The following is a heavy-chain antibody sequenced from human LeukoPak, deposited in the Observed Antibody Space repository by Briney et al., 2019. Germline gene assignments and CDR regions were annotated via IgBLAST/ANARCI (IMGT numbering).Heavy chain of an antibody. CDR1: GFTFSSYG. J-gene: IGHJ5*02. V-gene: IGHV3-30*02. D-gene: IGHD2-2*01. Sequence: GGSLRLSCATSGFTFSSYGMHWVRQAPGKGLEWVAFIRYDGSDKYYADSVKGRFSVSRDNSKNTLYLQMNSLRAEDTAVYYCAKRSSSTSLYNWFDPWGQGTLVTVSS. CDR2: IRYDGSDK. CDR3: AKRSSSTSLYNWFDP.